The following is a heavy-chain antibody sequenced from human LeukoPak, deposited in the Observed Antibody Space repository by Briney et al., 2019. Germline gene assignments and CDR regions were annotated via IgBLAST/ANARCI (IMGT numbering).Heavy chain of an antibody. CDR2: IYYSGST. CDR1: GGSISSGGYY. Sequence: PSKTLSLTCTVSGGSISSGGYYWSWIRQRPGKGLEWIGYIYYSGSTYYNPSLKSRLTISVDTSKNQFSLKLSSVTAADTAVYYCARTTVVAKYFDYWGQGTLVTVSS. V-gene: IGHV4-31*03. D-gene: IGHD4-23*01. CDR3: ARTTVVAKYFDY. J-gene: IGHJ4*02.